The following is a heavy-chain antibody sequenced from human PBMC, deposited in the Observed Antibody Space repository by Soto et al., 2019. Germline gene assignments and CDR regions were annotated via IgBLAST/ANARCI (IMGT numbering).Heavy chain of an antibody. V-gene: IGHV3-21*01. J-gene: IGHJ4*02. D-gene: IGHD6-13*01. CDR1: GFTFTSYS. Sequence: EVQLVESGGGLVKPGGSLRLSCAASGFTFTSYSMNWVRQAPGKGLEWVSCISSSSSYIYYADSVKGRFTISRDNAKNSLDLQMNSLRAEDAGVDYCAREWGGIAAAGSFDCWGQGTLVTVSS. CDR2: ISSSSSYI. CDR3: AREWGGIAAAGSFDC.